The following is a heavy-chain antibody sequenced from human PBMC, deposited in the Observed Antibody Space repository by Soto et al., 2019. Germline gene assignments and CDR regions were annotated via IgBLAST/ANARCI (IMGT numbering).Heavy chain of an antibody. CDR1: GFTFSSYA. Sequence: PGGSLRLSCAASGFTFSSYAMSWVRQAPGKGLEWVSAISGGGGSTYYADSVKGRFTISRDNSKNTLYLQMNSLRAEDTAVYYCAKILMGYRLSSNAFDIRGPGTMVNLSS. D-gene: IGHD2-2*01. J-gene: IGHJ3*02. V-gene: IGHV3-23*01. CDR2: ISGGGGST. CDR3: AKILMGYRLSSNAFDI.